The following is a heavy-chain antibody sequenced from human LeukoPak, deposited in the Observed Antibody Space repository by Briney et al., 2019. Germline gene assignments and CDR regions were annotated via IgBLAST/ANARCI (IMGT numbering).Heavy chain of an antibody. CDR1: GYSISSGYY. D-gene: IGHD1-26*01. CDR2: IYHSGST. CDR3: ASSSIYSGSYYLDY. V-gene: IGHV4-38-2*02. Sequence: SETLSLTCTVSGYSISSGYYWGWIRQPPGKGLEWIGSIYHSGSTYYNPSLKSRVTISVDTSKNQFSLKLSSVTAADTAMYYCASSSIYSGSYYLDYWGQGSLVTVSS. J-gene: IGHJ4*02.